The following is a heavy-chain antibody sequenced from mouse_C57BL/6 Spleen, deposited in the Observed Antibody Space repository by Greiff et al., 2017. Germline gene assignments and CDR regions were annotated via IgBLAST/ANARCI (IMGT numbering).Heavy chain of an antibody. CDR1: GYTFTSYG. D-gene: IGHD1-1*01. CDR2: IYIGNGYT. J-gene: IGHJ4*01. Sequence: EVKLMESGAELVRPGSSVKMSCKTSGYTFTSYGINWVKQRPGQGLEWIGYIYIGNGYTEYNEKFKGKATLTSDTSSSTAYMQLSSLTSEDSAIYFCARALSTVGYAMDYWGQGTSVTVSS. V-gene: IGHV1-58*01. CDR3: ARALSTVGYAMDY.